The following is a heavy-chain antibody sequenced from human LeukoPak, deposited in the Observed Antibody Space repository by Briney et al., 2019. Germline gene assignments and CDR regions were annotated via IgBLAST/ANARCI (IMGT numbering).Heavy chain of an antibody. V-gene: IGHV1-69*13. Sequence: SVKVSCKASGGTFSSYAISWVRQAPGQGPEWMGGITPMFGTAKYAQKFQGRVTITADESTSTAYMELSSLRSEDTAVYYCARDSSDFRSLFPHWGQGTLVTVSS. CDR1: GGTFSSYA. J-gene: IGHJ1*01. CDR3: ARDSSDFRSLFPH. CDR2: ITPMFGTA. D-gene: IGHD3-3*01.